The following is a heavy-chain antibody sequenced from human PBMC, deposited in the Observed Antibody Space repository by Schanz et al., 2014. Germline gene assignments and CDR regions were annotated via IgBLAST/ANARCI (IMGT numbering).Heavy chain of an antibody. V-gene: IGHV3-23*03. D-gene: IGHD2-15*01. CDR2: IWSDANNK. CDR3: SKDKQGSRSDDS. J-gene: IGHJ5*01. Sequence: EVQLVESGGGLVQPGGSLRLSCAASGFTFSSYAMSWVRQAPGKGLEWVAFIWSDANNKNYADSVKGRFIVSRDNSKNTLYLEMNRLRVDDTAVYYCSKDKQGSRSDDSWGQGTLVTVSS. CDR1: GFTFSSYA.